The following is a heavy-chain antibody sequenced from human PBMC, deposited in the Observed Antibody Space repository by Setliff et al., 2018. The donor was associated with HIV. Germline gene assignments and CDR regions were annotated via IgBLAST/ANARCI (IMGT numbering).Heavy chain of an antibody. CDR1: GGPLSSYY. D-gene: IGHD3-22*01. CDR3: ARFYYHYDSTNDAFDI. Sequence: SETLSLTCTVSGGPLSSYYWNWIRQSPGKGLEWIGYIFYTGTTRYNPSLKSRVTISVDTSKNQVSLKLSSVTAADTAVYYCARFYYHYDSTNDAFDIWGQGTMVTVSS. J-gene: IGHJ3*02. V-gene: IGHV4-59*08. CDR2: IFYTGTT.